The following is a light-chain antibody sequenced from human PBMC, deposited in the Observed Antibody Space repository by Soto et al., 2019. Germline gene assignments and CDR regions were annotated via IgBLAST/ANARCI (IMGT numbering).Light chain of an antibody. CDR3: QQRSNWPT. V-gene: IGKV3-11*01. CDR2: DAS. Sequence: ESVFTQSPAPPSLSPGERATLSCRASQSVSSYLAWYQQKPGQAPRLLIYDASNRATGIPARFSGSGSGTDFTLTISSLEPEDFAVYYCQQRSNWPTFGQGTRLEIK. J-gene: IGKJ5*01. CDR1: QSVSSY.